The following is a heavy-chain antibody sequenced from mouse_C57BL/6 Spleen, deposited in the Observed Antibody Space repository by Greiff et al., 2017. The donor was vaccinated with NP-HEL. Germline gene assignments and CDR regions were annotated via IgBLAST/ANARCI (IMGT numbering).Heavy chain of an antibody. CDR3: ARYDYDRFDY. J-gene: IGHJ2*01. Sequence: EVKLMESGGGLVQPGGSLSLSCAASGFTFTDYYMSWVRQPPGKALEWLGFIRNKANGYTTEYSASVKGRFTISRDNSQSILYLQMNALRAEDSATYYCARYDYDRFDYWGQGTTLTVSS. CDR1: GFTFTDYY. V-gene: IGHV7-3*01. CDR2: IRNKANGYTT. D-gene: IGHD2-4*01.